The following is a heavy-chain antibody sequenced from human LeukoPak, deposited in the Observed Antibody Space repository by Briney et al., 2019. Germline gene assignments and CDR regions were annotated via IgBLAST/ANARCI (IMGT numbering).Heavy chain of an antibody. V-gene: IGHV4-34*01. D-gene: IGHD4-17*01. J-gene: IGHJ4*02. CDR3: ARMTTGHDF. CDR2: VNHSGYT. Sequence: SETLSLTCAVSGTSFSSYYWSWIRQPPGKGLEWIGEVNHSGYTNDNPSLTSRVTISVDTSKNHFSLRLRSVTAADTGVYFCARMTTGHDFWGQGTLVTVSS. CDR1: GTSFSSYY.